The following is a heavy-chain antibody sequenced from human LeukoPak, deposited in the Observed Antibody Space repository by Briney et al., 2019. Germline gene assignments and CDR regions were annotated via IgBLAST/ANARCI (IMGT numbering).Heavy chain of an antibody. J-gene: IGHJ4*02. V-gene: IGHV1-69*13. Sequence: SVKVSCKASGGTFSSYAISWVRQAPGQGLEWMGGIIPIFGTANYAQKFQGRVTITADESTSTAYMELSSLRSEDTAVYYCARGRGWYYYGSGSYYNVYYFDYWGQGTLVTVSS. CDR2: IIPIFGTA. CDR3: ARGRGWYYYGSGSYYNVYYFDY. D-gene: IGHD3-10*01. CDR1: GGTFSSYA.